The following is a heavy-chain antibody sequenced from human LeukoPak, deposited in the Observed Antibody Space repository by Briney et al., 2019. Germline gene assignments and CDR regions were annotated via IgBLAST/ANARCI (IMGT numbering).Heavy chain of an antibody. V-gene: IGHV3-7*01. CDR1: GFNFNSKW. CDR2: INQDGSEK. Sequence: GGSLRLSCATSGFNFNSKWMTWVRQAPGKGLEWVANINQDGSEKYHGDSVKGRFTISRDNAKSSLFLEMSSLRAEDTAVYYCADPPSDLWGQGTLVAVSS. J-gene: IGHJ5*02. CDR3: ADPPSDL.